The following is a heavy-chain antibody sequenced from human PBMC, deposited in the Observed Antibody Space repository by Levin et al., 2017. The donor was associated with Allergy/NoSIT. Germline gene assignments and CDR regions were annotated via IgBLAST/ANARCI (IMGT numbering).Heavy chain of an antibody. J-gene: IGHJ4*02. CDR1: GYTFNTYW. D-gene: IGHD6-19*01. Sequence: GESLKISCKGSGYTFNTYWIGWVRQMSGKGLEWMGIIYPDNSGARYSPSFQGQVTISADKSISTAYLQWGSLKASDTAMYYCARLREGWLSWGQGTLVTVSS. V-gene: IGHV5-51*01. CDR2: IYPDNSGA. CDR3: ARLREGWLS.